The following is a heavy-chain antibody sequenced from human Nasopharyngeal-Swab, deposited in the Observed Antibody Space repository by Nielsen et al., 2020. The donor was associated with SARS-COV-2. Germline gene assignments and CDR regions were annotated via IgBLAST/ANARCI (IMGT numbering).Heavy chain of an antibody. CDR3: ARVDVVVPAAIPKWFDP. J-gene: IGHJ5*02. CDR1: GYTFTSYA. CDR2: INTNTGNP. V-gene: IGHV7-4-1*02. D-gene: IGHD2-2*01. Sequence: ASVQVSCKASGYTFTSYAMNWVRQAPGQGLEWMGWINTNTGNPTYAQGFTGRFVFSLDTSVSTAYLQISGLKAEDTAVYYCARVDVVVPAAIPKWFDPWGQGTLVTVSS.